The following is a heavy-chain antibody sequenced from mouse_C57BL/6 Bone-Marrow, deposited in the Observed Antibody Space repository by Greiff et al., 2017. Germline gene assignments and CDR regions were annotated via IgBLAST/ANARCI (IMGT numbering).Heavy chain of an antibody. CDR3: ARNYGSTFYYAMDY. J-gene: IGHJ4*01. V-gene: IGHV1-50*01. CDR2: IDPSDSYT. D-gene: IGHD1-1*01. Sequence: QVQLQQPGAELVKPGASVKLSCKASGYTFTSYWMQWVKQRPGQGLEWIGEIDPSDSYTNYNQKFKGKATLTVDTSSSTAYMQLSSLTSEDSAVYYCARNYGSTFYYAMDYWGQGTLVTVSS. CDR1: GYTFTSYW.